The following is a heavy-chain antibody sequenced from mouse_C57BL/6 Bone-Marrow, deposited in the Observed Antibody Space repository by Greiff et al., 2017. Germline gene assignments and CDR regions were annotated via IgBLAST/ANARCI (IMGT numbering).Heavy chain of an antibody. D-gene: IGHD2-3*01. CDR3: TPRTFYDGYLYYFDY. CDR2: IDPETGGT. Sequence: QVQLQQSGAELVRPGASVTLSCKASGYTFTDYEMHWVKQTPVHGLEWIGAIDPETGGTAYNQKFKGKAILTADKSSSTAYMELRSLTSEDSAVYYCTPRTFYDGYLYYFDYWGQGTTLTVSS. V-gene: IGHV1-15*01. CDR1: GYTFTDYE. J-gene: IGHJ2*01.